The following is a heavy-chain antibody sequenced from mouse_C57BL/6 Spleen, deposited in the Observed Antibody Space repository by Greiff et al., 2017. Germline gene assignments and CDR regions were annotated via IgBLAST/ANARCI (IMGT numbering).Heavy chain of an antibody. V-gene: IGHV5-4*01. CDR2: ISDGGSYT. CDR3: AGGDEAMDY. CDR1: GFTFSSYA. J-gene: IGHJ4*01. Sequence: EVQVVESGGGLVKPGGSLKLSCAASGFTFSSYAMSWVRQTPEKRLEWVATISDGGSYTYYPDNVKGRFTISRDNAKNNLYLQMSHLKSEDTAMYYCAGGDEAMDYWGQGTSVTVSS.